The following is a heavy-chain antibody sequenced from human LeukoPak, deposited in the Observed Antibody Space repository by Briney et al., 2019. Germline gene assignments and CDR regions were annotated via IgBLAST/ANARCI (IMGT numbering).Heavy chain of an antibody. Sequence: GGSLRLSCAASGFTFSSYAMSWVRQAPGKGLEWVSAISGSGGSTYYADSVKGRFTISRDNSKNTLYLQMNSLRAEDTAVYYCAKGDTAMVLQDPFDYWGQGTLVTVSS. CDR3: AKGDTAMVLQDPFDY. CDR1: GFTFSSYA. V-gene: IGHV3-23*01. D-gene: IGHD5-18*01. J-gene: IGHJ4*02. CDR2: ISGSGGST.